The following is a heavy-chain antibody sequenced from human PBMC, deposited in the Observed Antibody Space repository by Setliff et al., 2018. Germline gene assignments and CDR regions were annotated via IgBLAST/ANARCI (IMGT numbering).Heavy chain of an antibody. CDR3: ASISPAMGN. J-gene: IGHJ4*02. D-gene: IGHD2-2*01. CDR2: IYHSGST. CDR1: GYSISSGYY. Sequence: SETLSLTCAVSGYSISSGYYWGWIRQPPGKGLEWIGNIYHSGSTYYNPSLKSRVTISVDTSKNQFSLKLSSVTAADTAVYYCASISPAMGNWGQGTLVTVSS. V-gene: IGHV4-38-2*01.